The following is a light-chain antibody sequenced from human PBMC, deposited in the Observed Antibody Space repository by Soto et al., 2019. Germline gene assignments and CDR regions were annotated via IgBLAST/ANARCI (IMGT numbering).Light chain of an antibody. V-gene: IGKV3-20*01. CDR3: QQYGSSPELT. CDR1: QSVSSSY. Sequence: EIVLTQSPGTLSLSPGERATLSCRASQSVSSSYLAWYQQKPGQAPRLLIYGASSRATGIPDRFSGSGSGTDITLTISRLEPDDFEVYYCQQYGSSPELTVGGGTKVDIK. CDR2: GAS. J-gene: IGKJ4*01.